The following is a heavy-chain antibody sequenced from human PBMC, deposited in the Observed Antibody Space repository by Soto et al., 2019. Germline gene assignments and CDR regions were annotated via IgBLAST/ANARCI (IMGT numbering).Heavy chain of an antibody. CDR3: ARGITGPVSYYHGMDV. D-gene: IGHD1-20*01. Sequence: QVQLVQSGAEVKKPGSSVKVSCKASGGTFSSYAISWVLQAPGQGLEWMGGIIPIFGTANCAQKFQGRVTITEDKSKRTGYMALSSLRSDETAVYYCARGITGPVSYYHGMDVWGQGTTVTVSS. J-gene: IGHJ6*02. CDR1: GGTFSSYA. CDR2: IIPIFGTA. V-gene: IGHV1-69*14.